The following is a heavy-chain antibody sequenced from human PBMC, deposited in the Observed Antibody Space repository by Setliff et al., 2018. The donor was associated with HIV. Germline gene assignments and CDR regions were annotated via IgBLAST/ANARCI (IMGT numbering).Heavy chain of an antibody. CDR1: GYTFTGYY. CDR2: INPNSGGT. V-gene: IGHV1-2*06. CDR3: ARIGGVLGDGEPALQRWAVALIIIPRNECKPLQGLS. Sequence: ASVKVSCKASGYTFTGYYMHWVRQAPGQGLEWMGRINPNSGGTNYAQKLQGRVTMTTDTSTSTAYMELRSLRSEDTAVYYCARIGGVLGDGEPALQRWAVALIIIPRNECKPLQGLSWG. J-gene: IGHJ5*01. D-gene: IGHD2-21*01.